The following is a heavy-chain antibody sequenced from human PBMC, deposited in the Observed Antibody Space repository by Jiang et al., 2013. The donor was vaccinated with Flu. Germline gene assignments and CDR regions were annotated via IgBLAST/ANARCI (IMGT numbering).Heavy chain of an antibody. V-gene: IGHV3-33*01. CDR1: GFTFSSYG. J-gene: IGHJ4*02. CDR2: IWYDGSNK. D-gene: IGHD5-18*01. CDR3: ARDYRGGVDTAMVLLDY. Sequence: QLVESGGGVVQPGRSLRLSCAASGFTFSSYGMHWVRQAPGKGLEWVAVIWYDGSNKYYADSVKGRFTISRDNSKNTLYLQMNSLRAEDTAVYYCARDYRGGVDTAMVLLDYWGQGTLVTVSS.